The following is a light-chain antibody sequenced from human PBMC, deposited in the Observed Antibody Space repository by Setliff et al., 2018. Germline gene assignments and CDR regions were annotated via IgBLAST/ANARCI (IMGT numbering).Light chain of an antibody. J-gene: IGLJ2*01. V-gene: IGLV2-14*03. CDR3: LSYTSKTTHAL. CDR1: SSDVGGYNY. Sequence: QSALDQPAAVSGSPGQSIAIYCAGTSSDVGGYNYVSWYQQHQGKAPKLMIYEVTKRPSGVSDRFSGSKSGNTASLTIPVLQSEDEADYYCLSYTSKTTHALFAGGTKFTV. CDR2: EVT.